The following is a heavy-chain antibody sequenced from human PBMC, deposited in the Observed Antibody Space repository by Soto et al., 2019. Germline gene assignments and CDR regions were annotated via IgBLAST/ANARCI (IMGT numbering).Heavy chain of an antibody. V-gene: IGHV4-4*07. Sequence: SETLSLTCTVSGGSISSYYWSWIRQPAGKGLEWIGRIYTSGSTNYNPSLKSRVTMSVDTSKNQFSLKLSSVTAADTAVYYCARDIPVGWELRPGVFDYWGQGTLVTVSS. J-gene: IGHJ4*02. CDR3: ARDIPVGWELRPGVFDY. D-gene: IGHD1-26*01. CDR2: IYTSGST. CDR1: GGSISSYY.